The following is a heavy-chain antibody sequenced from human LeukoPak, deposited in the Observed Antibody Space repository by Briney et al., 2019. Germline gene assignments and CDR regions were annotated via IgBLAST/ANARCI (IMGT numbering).Heavy chain of an antibody. CDR3: ASFFGIAVAGASFQH. CDR2: IYYSGST. D-gene: IGHD6-19*01. Sequence: PSETLSLTCTVSGGSISSYYWSWIPQPPGKGLEWIGYIYYSGSTNYNPSLKSRVTISVDTSKNQFSLKLSSVTAADTAVYYCASFFGIAVAGASFQHWGQGTLGTVSS. V-gene: IGHV4-59*01. J-gene: IGHJ1*01. CDR1: GGSISSYY.